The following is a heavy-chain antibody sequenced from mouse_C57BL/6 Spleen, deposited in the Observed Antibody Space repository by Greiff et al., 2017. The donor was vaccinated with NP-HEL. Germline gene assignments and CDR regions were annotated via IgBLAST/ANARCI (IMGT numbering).Heavy chain of an antibody. CDR2: ISYDGSN. CDR3: ARDLGDAMDY. CDR1: GYSITSGYY. J-gene: IGHJ4*01. Sequence: EVQLQESGPGLVKPSQSLSLTCSVTGYSITSGYYWNWIRQFPGNKLEWMGYISYDGSNNYNPSLKNRISITRDTSKNQFFLKLNSVTTEDTATYYCARDLGDAMDYWGQGTSVTVSS. V-gene: IGHV3-6*01.